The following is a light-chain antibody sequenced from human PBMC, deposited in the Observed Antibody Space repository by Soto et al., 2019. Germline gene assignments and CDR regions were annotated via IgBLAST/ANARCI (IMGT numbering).Light chain of an antibody. CDR3: QQYKSYFWT. CDR1: QTISSW. CDR2: DAS. V-gene: IGKV1-5*01. Sequence: DIQMTQSPSTLSGSVGDRVTITCRASQTISSWLAWYQQKPGKAPKLLIYDASSLESGVPLRFSGSGSGTEFTLTISSLQPDDFAIYYCQQYKSYFWTFGQGTKVDI. J-gene: IGKJ1*01.